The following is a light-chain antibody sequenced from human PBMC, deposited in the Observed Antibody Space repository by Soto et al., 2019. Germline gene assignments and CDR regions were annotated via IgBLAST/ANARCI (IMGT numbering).Light chain of an antibody. J-gene: IGKJ1*01. Sequence: DIQMTQSPSILSASVGDRVTITCRASQSISSWLAWYQQKPGKAPNLLIHKASHLESGVPSRFSGSGSGTEFTLTISSLQPGDYATYYCQQYETYSPATFGQGTKVDIK. CDR1: QSISSW. CDR3: QQYETYSPAT. V-gene: IGKV1-5*03. CDR2: KAS.